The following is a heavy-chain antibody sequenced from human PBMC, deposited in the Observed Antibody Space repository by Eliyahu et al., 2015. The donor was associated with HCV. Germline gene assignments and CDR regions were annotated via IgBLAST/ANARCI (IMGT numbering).Heavy chain of an antibody. CDR3: ASGGDCSGISCYTNLFTL. V-gene: IGHV3-33*01. CDR1: EFXFSAYG. D-gene: IGHD2-2*02. Sequence: QAQLVQSGGGAVQPGGSLRLSCAASEFXFSAYGMHWVRQAPGKGLEWLALIWNHGNSQQYAESVQGRFTISRDNSNNTLFLQMTSLRAEDTTIYYCASGGDCSGISCYTNLFTLWGQGTLVTVSS. CDR2: IWNHGNSQ. J-gene: IGHJ4*02.